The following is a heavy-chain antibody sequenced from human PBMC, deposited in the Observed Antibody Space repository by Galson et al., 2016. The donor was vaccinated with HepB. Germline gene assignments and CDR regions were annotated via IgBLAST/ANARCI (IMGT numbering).Heavy chain of an antibody. V-gene: IGHV1-69*06. CDR1: GGNFDSHI. CDR3: AAPSSGTYNYYHVMDV. D-gene: IGHD3-10*01. Sequence: SVKVSCKASGGNFDSHIITWVRQAPGQGLEWMGGIIPIFGTANYAQKFQGRVKITADKSTSTAYMELSGLRFEDTAVYFWAAPSSGTYNYYHVMDVWGQGTTVTVSS. CDR2: IIPIFGTA. J-gene: IGHJ6*02.